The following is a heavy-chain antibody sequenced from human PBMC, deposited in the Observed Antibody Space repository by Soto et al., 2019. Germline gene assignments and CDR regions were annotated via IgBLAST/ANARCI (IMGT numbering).Heavy chain of an antibody. D-gene: IGHD3-3*01. CDR1: GGSISSYY. J-gene: IGHJ5*02. CDR2: IYYSGST. V-gene: IGHV4-59*01. CDR3: LFLAMIFGVAPNNWFDP. Sequence: PSETLSLTCTVSGGSISSYYWSWIRQPPGKGLEWIGYIYYSGSTKYNPSLKSRVTISVDTSKNQFSMKLSSVTAADTAVYYFLFLAMIFGVAPNNWFDPWGQGTLVTVSS.